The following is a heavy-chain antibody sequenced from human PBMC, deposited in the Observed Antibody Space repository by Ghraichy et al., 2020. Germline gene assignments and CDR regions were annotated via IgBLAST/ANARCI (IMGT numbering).Heavy chain of an antibody. CDR1: GYSFTSYW. V-gene: IGHV5-51*01. Sequence: GESLNISCKGSGYSFTSYWIGWVRQMPGKGLEWMGIIYPGDSDTRYSPSFQGQVTISADKSISTAYLQWSSLKASDTAMYYCARQGCSGGSCIEPDYYYYGMDVWGQGTTVTVSS. J-gene: IGHJ6*02. D-gene: IGHD2-15*01. CDR2: IYPGDSDT. CDR3: ARQGCSGGSCIEPDYYYYGMDV.